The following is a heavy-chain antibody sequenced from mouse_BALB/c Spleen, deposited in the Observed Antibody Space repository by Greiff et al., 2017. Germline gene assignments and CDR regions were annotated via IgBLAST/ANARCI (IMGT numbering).Heavy chain of an antibody. D-gene: IGHD1-1*01. Sequence: VQLQQPGAELVKPGASVKLSCKASGYTFTSYWMHWVKQRPGQGLEWIGEINPSNGRTNYNEKFKSKATLTVDKSSSTAYMQLSSLTSEDSAVYYCARGEFYYGSSWFAYWGQGTLVTVSA. CDR2: INPSNGRT. V-gene: IGHV1S81*02. J-gene: IGHJ3*01. CDR3: ARGEFYYGSSWFAY. CDR1: GYTFTSYW.